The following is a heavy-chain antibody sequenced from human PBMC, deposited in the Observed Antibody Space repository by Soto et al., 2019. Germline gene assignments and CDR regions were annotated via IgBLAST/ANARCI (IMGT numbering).Heavy chain of an antibody. V-gene: IGHV4-30-4*01. Sequence: SETLSLTCTVSGGSTSSDNYWSWIRQPPGKGLEWIGHIYYSGNTAYNPSLKRRLAISIDTSKNQFSLKLSSVTAADTAVYFCAREGGESSDGLYYFDSWGQGSLVTVSS. J-gene: IGHJ4*02. CDR3: AREGGESSDGLYYFDS. D-gene: IGHD3-16*01. CDR1: GGSTSSDNY. CDR2: IYYSGNT.